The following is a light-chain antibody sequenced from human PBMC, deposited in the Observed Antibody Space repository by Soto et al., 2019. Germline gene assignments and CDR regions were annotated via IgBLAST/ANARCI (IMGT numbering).Light chain of an antibody. CDR2: AAS. Sequence: GLSLSAAVLSLSPGERATLSCRASQSVSSYLTWYQQKPGQAPSLLIYAASNRATGIPARFSGSGSGTDFTLTISSLEPEDSTVYYCQHPSDWPIPSGGRTKAAIK. V-gene: IGKV3-11*01. CDR3: QHPSDWPIP. J-gene: IGKJ4*01. CDR1: QSVSSY.